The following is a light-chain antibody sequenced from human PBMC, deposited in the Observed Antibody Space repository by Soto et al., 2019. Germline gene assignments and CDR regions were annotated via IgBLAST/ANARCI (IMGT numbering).Light chain of an antibody. Sequence: QSVLTQPPSVSAAPGQKVTISCSGSSSNIGNKYVSWYQQLPGKAPKLLIYDNNSRPSGIPDRFSASKSGTSATLGITGLQTGDEADYYCGTWDSSLSEMVFGGGTKLTVL. CDR3: GTWDSSLSEMV. J-gene: IGLJ2*01. V-gene: IGLV1-51*01. CDR1: SSNIGNKY. CDR2: DNN.